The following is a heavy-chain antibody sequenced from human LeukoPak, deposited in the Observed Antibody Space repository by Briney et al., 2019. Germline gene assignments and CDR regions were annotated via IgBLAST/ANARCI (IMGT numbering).Heavy chain of an antibody. V-gene: IGHV4-34*01. CDR1: GGSFTDCF. CDR2: INHVGST. D-gene: IGHD3-10*01. J-gene: IGHJ4*02. Sequence: NASETLSLTWGVYGGSFTDCFWSWVRQPPGKRLEWIGEINHVGSTNYNPSLKSRVTLSVDKSTNQVSLNLTSVTVADTAVYYCARRLIIRGRFNDWGQGTLVTVSS. CDR3: ARRLIIRGRFND.